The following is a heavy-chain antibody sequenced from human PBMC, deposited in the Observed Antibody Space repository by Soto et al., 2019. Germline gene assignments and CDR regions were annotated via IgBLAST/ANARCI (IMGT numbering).Heavy chain of an antibody. V-gene: IGHV4-30-2*01. J-gene: IGHJ4*02. CDR1: GGSISSGGYS. CDR3: AAGGGLPRYY. CDR2: IYHSGST. Sequence: QLQLQESGSGLVKPSQTLSLTCAVSGGSISSGGYSWSWIRQPPGKGLEWIGYIYHSGSTYYNPSRMRRVTISVDRSKNQFALKLRSVTAADTAVDYCAAGGGLPRYYWGQGTLVTVSS. D-gene: IGHD5-12*01.